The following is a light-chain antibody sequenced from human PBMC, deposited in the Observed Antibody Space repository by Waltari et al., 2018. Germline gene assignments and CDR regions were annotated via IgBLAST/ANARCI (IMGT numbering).Light chain of an antibody. J-gene: IGLJ2*01. V-gene: IGLV3-1*01. Sequence: SYELTQPPSLSVSPGQTASVTCSGDTLGKKYVSWLQHKPGVSPVVVVYRNFKRPSGIPERFSGSNSEDTATLTISGAQAMDEADYYCQAWDSSTYVIFGGGTKLTVL. CDR1: TLGKKY. CDR2: RNF. CDR3: QAWDSSTYVI.